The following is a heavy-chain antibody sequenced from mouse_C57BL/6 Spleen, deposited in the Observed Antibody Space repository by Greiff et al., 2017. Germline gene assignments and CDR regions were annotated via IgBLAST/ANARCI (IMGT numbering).Heavy chain of an antibody. J-gene: IGHJ3*01. CDR1: GYTFTDYY. CDR3: ARAGGTTVVERTWFAY. V-gene: IGHV1-26*01. Sequence: EVQLQQSGPELVKPGASVKISCKASGYTFTDYYMNWVKQSHGKSLEWIGDINPNNGGTSYNQKFKGKATLTVDKSSSTAYMELRSLTSEDSAVYYCARAGGTTVVERTWFAYWGQGTLVTVSA. D-gene: IGHD1-1*01. CDR2: INPNNGGT.